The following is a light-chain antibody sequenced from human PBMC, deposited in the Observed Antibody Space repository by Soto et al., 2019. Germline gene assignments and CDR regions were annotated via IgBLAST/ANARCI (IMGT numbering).Light chain of an antibody. J-gene: IGKJ5*01. CDR1: QTVSSY. CDR2: GAS. CDR3: QQYGTSPIT. V-gene: IGKV3-20*01. Sequence: ENVLTQSPGTLSLSPGERATLSCRASQTVSSYLTWYQQRPGQAPRILISGASRRATGIPDRFSGSGSGTDFTLTISRLEPEDFALYYCQQYGTSPITFGQGTRLEIK.